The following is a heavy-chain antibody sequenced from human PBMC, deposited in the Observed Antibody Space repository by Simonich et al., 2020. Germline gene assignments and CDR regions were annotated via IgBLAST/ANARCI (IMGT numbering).Heavy chain of an antibody. D-gene: IGHD5-12*01. CDR2: IYYSGST. Sequence: QVQLQESGPGLVKPSETLSLTCTVSGGSISRSYWSWIRQPPGKGLEWIGYIYYSGSTNYNPSPKSRVTISVDPSKNQFSLKLSSVTAADTAVYYCARHDRWLQFYFDYWGQGTLVTVSS. V-gene: IGHV4-59*08. CDR1: GGSISRSY. CDR3: ARHDRWLQFYFDY. J-gene: IGHJ4*02.